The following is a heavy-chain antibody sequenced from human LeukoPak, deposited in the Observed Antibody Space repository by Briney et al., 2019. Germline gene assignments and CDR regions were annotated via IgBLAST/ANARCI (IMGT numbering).Heavy chain of an antibody. Sequence: SETLSLTCTVSGGSISSYYWSWIRQPPGKGLEWIGYIYYSGTTNYNPSLKSRVTISVDTSKNQFSLKLSSVTAADTAVYYCARERRFYDSSGYYYYWGQGTLVTVSS. CDR1: GGSISSYY. CDR2: IYYSGTT. D-gene: IGHD3-22*01. CDR3: ARERRFYDSSGYYYY. V-gene: IGHV4-59*01. J-gene: IGHJ4*02.